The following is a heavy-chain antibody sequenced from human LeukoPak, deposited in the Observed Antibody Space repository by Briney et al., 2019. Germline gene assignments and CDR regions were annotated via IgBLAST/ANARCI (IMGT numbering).Heavy chain of an antibody. V-gene: IGHV3-20*04. J-gene: IGHJ4*02. Sequence: PGRSLRLSCAASALTFDDYGMSWVRQAPGKGLEWVSGINWNGGSTGYADSVKGRFTTSRDNAKNSLYLQMDSLRAEDTALYYCSRVSTIFGVPGVFDYWGQGTLVTVSS. D-gene: IGHD3-3*01. CDR2: INWNGGST. CDR3: SRVSTIFGVPGVFDY. CDR1: ALTFDDYG.